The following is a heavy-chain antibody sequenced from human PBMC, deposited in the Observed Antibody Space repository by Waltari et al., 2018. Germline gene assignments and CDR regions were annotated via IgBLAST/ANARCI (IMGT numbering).Heavy chain of an antibody. Sequence: EVQLVESGGGLVQPGGSLRLSCAASGFTFSTYGMNWVRQAPGNGLEWVSHISGSGSPTYYADSVKGRFTISRDNAMNSLYLQMNSLRAEDTAVYYCAPLGASSLTLTAWGQGTLVTVSS. CDR3: APLGASSLTLTA. J-gene: IGHJ4*02. D-gene: IGHD1-26*01. CDR2: ISGSGSPT. CDR1: GFTFSTYG. V-gene: IGHV3-48*01.